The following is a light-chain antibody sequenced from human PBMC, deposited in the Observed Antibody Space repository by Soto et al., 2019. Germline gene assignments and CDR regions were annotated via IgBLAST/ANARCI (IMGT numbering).Light chain of an antibody. CDR2: GAS. CDR3: QQYNNWPLT. J-gene: IGKJ4*02. V-gene: IGKV3-15*01. CDR1: QSVSSN. Sequence: EIVMTQSPATLSVSPGERATLSCRASQSVSSNLAWYQQKPGQAPRLLIYGASTRATGIPARFSGSGSGTELTLSISSLLSEDFAVCYCQQYNNWPLTFGGGTNVEIQ.